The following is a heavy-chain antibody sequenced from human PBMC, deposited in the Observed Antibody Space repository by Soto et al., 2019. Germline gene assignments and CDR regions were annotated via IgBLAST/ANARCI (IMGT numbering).Heavy chain of an antibody. CDR2: INHSGST. D-gene: IGHD6-13*01. Sequence: PSETLSLTCAVYGGSFSGYYWSWIRQPPGKGLEWIGEINHSGSTNYNPSLKSRVTISVDTSKNQFSLKLSSVTAADTAVYYCARCIAAAGLDSLNLFDSRGQGTLVTVSS. V-gene: IGHV4-34*01. J-gene: IGHJ5*01. CDR3: ARCIAAAGLDSLNLFDS. CDR1: GGSFSGYY.